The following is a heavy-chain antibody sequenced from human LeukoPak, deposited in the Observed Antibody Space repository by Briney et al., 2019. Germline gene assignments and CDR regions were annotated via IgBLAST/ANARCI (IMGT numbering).Heavy chain of an antibody. CDR2: ISDTGGST. CDR1: GFTFSSYA. CDR3: ARGGGPSWTYPYYFDY. J-gene: IGHJ4*02. Sequence: GGSLRLSCATPGFTFSSYAMSWVRQAPGKGLEWVSTISDTGGSTYYADSVKGRFTISRDNSKNTLYLQMNSLRAEDTAVYYCARGGGPSWTYPYYFDYWRQGTLVTVSS. V-gene: IGHV3-23*01. D-gene: IGHD3-16*02.